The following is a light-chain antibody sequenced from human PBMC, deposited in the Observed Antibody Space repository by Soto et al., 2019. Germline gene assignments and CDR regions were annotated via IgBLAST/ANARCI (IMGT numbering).Light chain of an antibody. Sequence: DIVLTQSPGTLSLSPGERATLSCRASQSVAGSYLAWYQHQRGQAPRLLICAASSRATGIPDRFSGTGSGTDFTLTISRLEPEDFALYYRQQYGSAPLTFGGGTKVDIK. J-gene: IGKJ4*01. CDR1: QSVAGSY. CDR2: AAS. CDR3: QQYGSAPLT. V-gene: IGKV3-20*01.